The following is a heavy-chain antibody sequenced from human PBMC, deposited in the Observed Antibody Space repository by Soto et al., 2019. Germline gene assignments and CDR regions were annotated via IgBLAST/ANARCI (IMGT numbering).Heavy chain of an antibody. CDR2: VYYRGRS. CDR1: GGSVTSSSYY. J-gene: IGHJ4*02. CDR3: VSQRTTVPTQAYFDY. D-gene: IGHD4-17*01. Sequence: SETLSLTCTVSGGSVTSSSYYWGCIRQSPGKGLEWIGSVYYRGRSYSKSSVESRVTISVDTSKNRFSLSLNSVTASDTAVYFCVSQRTTVPTQAYFDYWGPGALVTVSS. V-gene: IGHV4-39*01.